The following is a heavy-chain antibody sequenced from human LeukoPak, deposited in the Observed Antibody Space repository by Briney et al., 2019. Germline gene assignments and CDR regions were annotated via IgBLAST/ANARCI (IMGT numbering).Heavy chain of an antibody. CDR2: IYYSGST. D-gene: IGHD4-11*01. J-gene: IGHJ4*02. CDR3: ARGAITTLDY. V-gene: IGHV4-61*08. CDR1: GGSISSGGYY. Sequence: PSETLSLTCTVSGGSISSGGYYWSWIRQPPGKGLEWIGYIYYSGSTNHNPSLKSRVTISVDMSKNQLSLKLSSVTAADTAVYYCARGAITTLDYWGQGTLVTVSS.